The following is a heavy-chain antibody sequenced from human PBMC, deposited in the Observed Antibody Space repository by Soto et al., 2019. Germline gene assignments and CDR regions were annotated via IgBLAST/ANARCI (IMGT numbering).Heavy chain of an antibody. D-gene: IGHD4-17*01. CDR1: GFIFSYYG. Sequence: GGSLRLSCAASGFIFSYYGMHWVRQAPGKGLEWVAVISFDGSNKNSADYVKGRFTISRDNSKNTLYLQMDSLRAEDTAVYYCAKVTTVTSSSHYYYYGMDVWGQGTTVTVS. V-gene: IGHV3-30*18. J-gene: IGHJ6*02. CDR2: ISFDGSNK. CDR3: AKVTTVTSSSHYYYYGMDV.